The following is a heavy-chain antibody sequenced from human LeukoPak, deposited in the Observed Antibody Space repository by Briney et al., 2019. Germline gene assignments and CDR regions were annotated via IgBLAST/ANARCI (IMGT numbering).Heavy chain of an antibody. Sequence: SQTLSLTCAISGDSFSSNSAAWNWLRQSPSRGLEWLGRTYYRSKWYNDYAVSVKSRITINPDTSKNQFSLQLNSVTPEDTAVYYCAYQQLVGNDAFDIWGQGTMVTVSS. CDR2: TYYRSKWYN. CDR1: GDSFSSNSAA. D-gene: IGHD6-13*01. J-gene: IGHJ3*02. CDR3: AYQQLVGNDAFDI. V-gene: IGHV6-1*01.